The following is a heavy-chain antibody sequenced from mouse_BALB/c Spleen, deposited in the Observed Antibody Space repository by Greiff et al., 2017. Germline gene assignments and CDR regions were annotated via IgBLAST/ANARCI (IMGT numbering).Heavy chain of an antibody. CDR1: GFTFSDYY. J-gene: IGHJ2*01. V-gene: IGHV5-4*02. Sequence: EVQLQESGGGLVKPGGSLKLSCAASGFTFSDYYMYWVRQTPEKRLEWVATISDGGSYTYYPDSVKGRFTISRDNAKNNLYLQMSSLKSEDTAMYYCARGRGYLDYWGQGTTLTVSS. CDR2: ISDGGSYT. CDR3: ARGRGYLDY.